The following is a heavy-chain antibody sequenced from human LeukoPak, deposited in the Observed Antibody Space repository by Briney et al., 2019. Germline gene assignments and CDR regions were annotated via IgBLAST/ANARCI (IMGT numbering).Heavy chain of an antibody. CDR3: ARERGLRGLDI. CDR2: ISYTGNS. D-gene: IGHD2-21*01. J-gene: IGHJ6*02. V-gene: IGHV4-59*01. CDR1: GGSISSYY. Sequence: SETLSLTCTVSGGSISSYYWTWIRQPPGKGLEWIGYISYTGNSNYNPSVKSRVTISVDTSKNQFSLKLNSLTAADTAVYVCARERGLRGLDIWGPGTTVIVSS.